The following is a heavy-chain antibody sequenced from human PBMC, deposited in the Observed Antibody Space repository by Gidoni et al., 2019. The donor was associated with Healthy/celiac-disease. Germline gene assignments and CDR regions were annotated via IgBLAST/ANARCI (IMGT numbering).Heavy chain of an antibody. D-gene: IGHD3-22*01. CDR3: ARHPTQNYYDSSGYYYGGYAGAFDI. J-gene: IGHJ3*02. CDR2: IYYSGST. CDR1: GGSISSSSYS. V-gene: IGHV4-39*01. Sequence: QLQLQESGPGLVKPSETLSLTCTVSGGSISSSSYSWGWIRPPPGKGLEWIGSIYYSGSTYYNPSLKSRVTISVDTSKNQFSLKLSSVTAADTAVYYCARHPTQNYYDSSGYYYGGYAGAFDIWGQGTMVTVSS.